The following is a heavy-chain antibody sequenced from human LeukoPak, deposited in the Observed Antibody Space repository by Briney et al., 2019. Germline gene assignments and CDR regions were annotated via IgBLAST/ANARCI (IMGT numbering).Heavy chain of an antibody. CDR3: AHSSGWEWYFDL. J-gene: IGHJ2*01. V-gene: IGHV4-4*07. D-gene: IGHD6-19*01. CDR1: GASISTYY. CDR2: IYTSGNT. Sequence: SETLSLTCTVSGASISTYYWSWIRQPAGKGLEWIGRIYTSGNTNYNPSLKSRVTMSVDTSEKQFSLKLSSVTAADTAVYYCAHSSGWEWYFDLWGRGTLVTVSS.